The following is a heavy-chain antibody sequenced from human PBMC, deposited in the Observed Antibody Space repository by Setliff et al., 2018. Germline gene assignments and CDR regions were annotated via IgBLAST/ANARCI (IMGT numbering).Heavy chain of an antibody. Sequence: SETLSLTCTVSDVSISGYYWSWIRQPPGKGLEWIGYIHSSGRSNYNPSLKSRVTISVDTSKNQLSLKLSSVTAADTAVYYCARHRRDSSGNYFVGLYYFDYWGQGTPVTVSS. V-gene: IGHV4-59*08. CDR3: ARHRRDSSGNYFVGLYYFDY. J-gene: IGHJ4*02. CDR2: IHSSGRS. CDR1: DVSISGYY. D-gene: IGHD3-22*01.